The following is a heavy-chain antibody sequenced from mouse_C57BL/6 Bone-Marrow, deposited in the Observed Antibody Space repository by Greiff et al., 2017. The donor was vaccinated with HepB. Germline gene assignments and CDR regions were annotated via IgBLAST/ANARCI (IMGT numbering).Heavy chain of an antibody. J-gene: IGHJ2*01. D-gene: IGHD1-1*01. V-gene: IGHV5-9-1*02. Sequence: EVKVVESGEGLVKPGGSLKLSCAASGFTFSSYAMSWVRQTPEKRLEWVAYISSGGDYIYYADTVKGRFTISRDNARNTLYLQMSSLKSEDTAMYYCTRASLLLRFDYWGQGTTLTVSS. CDR1: GFTFSSYA. CDR3: TRASLLLRFDY. CDR2: ISSGGDYI.